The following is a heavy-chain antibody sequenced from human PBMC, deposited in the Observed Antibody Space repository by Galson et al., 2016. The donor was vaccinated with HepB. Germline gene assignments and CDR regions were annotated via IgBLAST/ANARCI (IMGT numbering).Heavy chain of an antibody. J-gene: IGHJ4*02. CDR2: IYHSGST. CDR1: GGSISSNY. D-gene: IGHD3-22*01. Sequence: SLTCTVSGGSISSNYWSWIRQPPGKGLEWIGYIYHSGSTNYNPSLKSRVTISVDTSKNQFSLKLSSVTAADTAVYYCARGSGGYYDSSGYYYWGQGTLVTVSS. V-gene: IGHV4-59*01. CDR3: ARGSGGYYDSSGYYY.